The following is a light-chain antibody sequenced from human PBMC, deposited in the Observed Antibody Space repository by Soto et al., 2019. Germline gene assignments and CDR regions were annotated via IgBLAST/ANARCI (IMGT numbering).Light chain of an antibody. J-gene: IGLJ1*01. CDR2: EVT. CDR3: SSDAGNYNYV. V-gene: IGLV2-8*01. Sequence: QSVLTQPPSASVSLGQSVTIPCTGTSSDVGGYDHVSWYQQHPGKAPKLMIYEVTKRPAGVPDRFSGSKSGNTASLTVSGLQAEDEADYYCSSDAGNYNYVFGTGTKVTVL. CDR1: SSDVGGYDH.